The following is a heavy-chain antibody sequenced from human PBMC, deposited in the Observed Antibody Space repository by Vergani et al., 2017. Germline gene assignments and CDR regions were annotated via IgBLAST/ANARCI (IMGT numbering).Heavy chain of an antibody. CDR3: ARHSTVEWLVKLGWIDP. Sequence: QLQLQESGPGLVKPSATLSLTCSVSGASIRSSNYYWGWLRQPPGKGLDWIASIYYSGSTYYNPSLKSRVTISVDTSKNQFSLKLRSVTAADTAVYFCARHSTVEWLVKLGWIDPWGQGILVTVSS. CDR1: GASIRSSNYY. J-gene: IGHJ5*02. D-gene: IGHD6-19*01. V-gene: IGHV4-39*01. CDR2: IYYSGST.